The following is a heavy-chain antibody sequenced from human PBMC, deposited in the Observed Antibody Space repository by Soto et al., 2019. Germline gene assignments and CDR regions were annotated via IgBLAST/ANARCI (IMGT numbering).Heavy chain of an antibody. CDR3: AGRPEIHPR. CDR2: IFPSGST. Sequence: QLQLQESGAGLVKPSQTLSLTCAVSGGSISSGGYSWSWIRQPPGKGLEWIGYIFPSGSTYYNPSLKSRVTISVDTSKNQFSLKMSSVTAADTAVYYCAGRPEIHPRWGQGILVPVSS. J-gene: IGHJ4*02. CDR1: GGSISSGGYS. D-gene: IGHD3-10*01. V-gene: IGHV4-30-2*01.